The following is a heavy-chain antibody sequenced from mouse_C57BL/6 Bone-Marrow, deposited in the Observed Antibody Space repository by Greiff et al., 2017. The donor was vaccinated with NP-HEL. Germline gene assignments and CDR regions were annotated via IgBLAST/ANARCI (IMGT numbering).Heavy chain of an antibody. V-gene: IGHV1-18*01. CDR1: GYTFTDYN. J-gene: IGHJ2*01. CDR2: INPNNGGT. CDR3: ARPFYYGSIYFFDY. D-gene: IGHD1-1*01. Sequence: EVQLQQSGPELVKPGASVKIPCKASGYTFTDYNMDWVKQSHGKSLEWIGDINPNNGGTIYNQKFKGKATLTVDKSSSTAYMELRSLTSEDTAVYYCARPFYYGSIYFFDYWGQGTTLTVSS.